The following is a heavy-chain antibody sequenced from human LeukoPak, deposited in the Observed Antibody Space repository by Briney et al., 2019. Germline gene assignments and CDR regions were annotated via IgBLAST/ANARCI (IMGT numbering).Heavy chain of an antibody. CDR2: INAGTAYT. CDR1: GYTFSDYA. J-gene: IGHJ4*02. D-gene: IGHD2-15*01. V-gene: IGHV1-3*01. Sequence: GASVKVSCKASGYTFSDYAMHWVRQAPGQRLEWMGWINAGTAYTKYSQKFQGRVTFTRDTSASTAYMELSSLRSEDTAVYYCAREYCSGGSCYPWSYWGQGTLVTVSS. CDR3: AREYCSGGSCYPWSY.